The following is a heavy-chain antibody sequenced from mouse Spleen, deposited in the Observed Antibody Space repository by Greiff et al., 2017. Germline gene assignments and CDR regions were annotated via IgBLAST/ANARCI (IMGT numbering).Heavy chain of an antibody. Sequence: EVQLVESGGGLVKPGGSLKLSCAASGLTFSDYGMAWVRQAPGKGLEWVAFISNLAYSIYYADTVTGRFTISRENAKNTLYLEMSSLRSEDTAMYYCARHPYGGYYDYYAMDYWGQGTSVTVSS. CDR2: ISNLAYSI. CDR1: GLTFSDYG. D-gene: IGHD2-3*01. J-gene: IGHJ4*01. CDR3: ARHPYGGYYDYYAMDY. V-gene: IGHV5-15*01.